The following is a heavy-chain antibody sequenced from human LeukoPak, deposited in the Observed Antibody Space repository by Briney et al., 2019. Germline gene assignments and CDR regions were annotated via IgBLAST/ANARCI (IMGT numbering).Heavy chain of an antibody. CDR2: MNPNSGNT. CDR3: ARSLRPYYDFWSGYNWFDP. D-gene: IGHD3-3*01. J-gene: IGHJ5*02. Sequence: GASVKVSCKASGYTFTSYDINWVRQATRQGLEWMGWMNPNSGNTGYAQKFQGRVTMTRNTSISTAYMELSSLRSEDTAVYYCARSLRPYYDFWSGYNWFDPWGQGILVTVSS. V-gene: IGHV1-8*01. CDR1: GYTFTSYD.